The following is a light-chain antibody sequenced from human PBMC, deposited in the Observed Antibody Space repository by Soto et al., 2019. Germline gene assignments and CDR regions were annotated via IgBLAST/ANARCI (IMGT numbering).Light chain of an antibody. Sequence: IVLTQSPGTLSLSPGERATLSCRASQSVSSSYVAWYQQKPGQAPRLLIYHASSRATGIPDRFSGSGSGTDFTLTISRLEPEDFAVYYCQQRSKWPPEVTFGQGTRLEIK. CDR1: QSVSSSY. J-gene: IGKJ5*01. V-gene: IGKV3D-20*02. CDR3: QQRSKWPPEVT. CDR2: HAS.